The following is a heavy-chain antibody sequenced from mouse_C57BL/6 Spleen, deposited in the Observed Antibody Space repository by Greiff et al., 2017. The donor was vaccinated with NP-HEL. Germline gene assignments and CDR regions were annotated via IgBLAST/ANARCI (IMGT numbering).Heavy chain of an antibody. V-gene: IGHV1-53*01. CDR2: INPSNGGT. D-gene: IGHD4-1*01. J-gene: IGHJ2*01. CDR3: AREGLGRDGDYFDY. Sequence: QVQLQQPGTELVKPGASVKLSCKASGYTFSSYWMHWVKQRPGQGLEWIGNINPSNGGTNYNEKFKSKATLTVDKSSSTAYMQLSSLTSEDSAVYYCAREGLGRDGDYFDYWGQGTTLTVSS. CDR1: GYTFSSYW.